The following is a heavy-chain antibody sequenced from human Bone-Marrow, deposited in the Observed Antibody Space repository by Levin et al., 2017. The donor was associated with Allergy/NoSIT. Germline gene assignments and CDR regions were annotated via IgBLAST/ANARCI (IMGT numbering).Heavy chain of an antibody. CDR3: ARDRLTPYYNYGMDV. J-gene: IGHJ6*04. CDR2: INPNSGGT. D-gene: IGHD2-15*01. Sequence: GGSLRLSCKASGYTFAGYYMHWVRQAPGQGLEWMGWINPNSGGTNYAQTFQDRVTLTTDTSTSTAYMELRSLTSDDTAVSYCARDRLTPYYNYGMDVWSKGTTVTVSS. CDR1: GYTFAGYY. V-gene: IGHV1-2*02.